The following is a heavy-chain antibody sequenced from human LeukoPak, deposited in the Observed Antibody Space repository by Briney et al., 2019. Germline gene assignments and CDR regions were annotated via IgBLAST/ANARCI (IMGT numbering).Heavy chain of an antibody. CDR1: GGSFSGYY. V-gene: IGHV4-34*01. J-gene: IGHJ4*02. CDR2: INHSGST. D-gene: IGHD6-13*01. Sequence: SETLSLTCAVYGGSFSGYYWSWIRQPPGKGLEWIGEINHSGSTNYNPSLKSRVTISVDTSKNQFSLKLSSVTAADTAVYYCARVPVGPLRRMAAAGLFDYWGQGTLVTVSS. CDR3: ARVPVGPLRRMAAAGLFDY.